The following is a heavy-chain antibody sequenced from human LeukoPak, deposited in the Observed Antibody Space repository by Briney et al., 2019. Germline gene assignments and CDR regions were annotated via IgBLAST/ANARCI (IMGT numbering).Heavy chain of an antibody. CDR2: IYYSGST. D-gene: IGHD3-3*01. Sequence: SETLSLTCTVSGGSISSSSYYWGWIRQPPGKGLEWIGSIYYSGSTYYNPSLKSRVTISVDTSKNQFSLKLSSVTAADTAVYYCARDNYDFWSGYYRWFDYWGQGTLVTVSS. V-gene: IGHV4-39*07. CDR1: GGSISSSSYY. J-gene: IGHJ4*02. CDR3: ARDNYDFWSGYYRWFDY.